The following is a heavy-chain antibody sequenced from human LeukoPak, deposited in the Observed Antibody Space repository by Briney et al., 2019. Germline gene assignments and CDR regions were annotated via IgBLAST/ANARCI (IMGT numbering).Heavy chain of an antibody. J-gene: IGHJ5*02. CDR3: ARVGLAVTGGNWFDP. V-gene: IGHV1-18*01. CDR2: ISTYNGNT. D-gene: IGHD6-19*01. Sequence: ASGKLSCTPSGYTFNSYGITCVRQAPGQRPEWMRWISTYNGNTNYAQKLQGRVTMTTDTSTSTAYMELRSLRSDDTAVYYCARVGLAVTGGNWFDPWEQGTLVTVSS. CDR1: GYTFNSYG.